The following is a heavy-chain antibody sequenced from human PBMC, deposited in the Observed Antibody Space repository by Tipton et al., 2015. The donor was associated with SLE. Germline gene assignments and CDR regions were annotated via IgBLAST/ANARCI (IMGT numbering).Heavy chain of an antibody. J-gene: IGHJ6*02. CDR3: ARGGLVSQNFYFYDLDI. Sequence: GSLRLSCAGSGFTFSSYTMNWVRQAPGKGLEWVAYIGSSSSHIYYTDSVKGRFTISRDNAENSLDLQMNSLRADDSAVYFCARGGLVSQNFYFYDLDIWGQGTTVTVSS. CDR2: IGSSSSHI. V-gene: IGHV3-48*01. CDR1: GFTFSSYT.